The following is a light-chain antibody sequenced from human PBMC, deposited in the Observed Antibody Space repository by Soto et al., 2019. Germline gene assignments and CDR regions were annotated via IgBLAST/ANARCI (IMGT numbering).Light chain of an antibody. V-gene: IGLV2-14*03. J-gene: IGLJ1*01. CDR2: DVS. CDR3: SSYTTSLTTHIV. Sequence: QSVLTQPASVSGSPGQSITISCTGTSSDVGGYNYVSWYQHHPGKAPKLMIYDVSNRPSGVSNRFSGSKSGNTASLTISGLQPEDVVYYYCSSYTTSLTTHIVFGTGTMVTVL. CDR1: SSDVGGYNY.